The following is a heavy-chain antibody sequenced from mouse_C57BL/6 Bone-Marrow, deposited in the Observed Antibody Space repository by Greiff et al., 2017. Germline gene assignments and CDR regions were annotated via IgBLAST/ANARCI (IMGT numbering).Heavy chain of an antibody. CDR1: GYTFTSYD. D-gene: IGHD1-1*02. V-gene: IGHV1-85*01. J-gene: IGHJ4*01. CDR2: IYPRDGST. Sequence: QVQLKQSGPELVKPGASVKLSCKASGYTFTSYDINWVKQRPGQGREWIGWIYPRDGSTKYNEKFKGKATLTVDTSSSTAYMELHSLTSEDSAVYFCARWVGGTPYYYAMDYWGQGTSVTVSS. CDR3: ARWVGGTPYYYAMDY.